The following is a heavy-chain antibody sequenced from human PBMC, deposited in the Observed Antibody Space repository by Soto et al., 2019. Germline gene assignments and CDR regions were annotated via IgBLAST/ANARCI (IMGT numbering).Heavy chain of an antibody. CDR3: ARDSREYSGYDSYFDY. Sequence: SETLSLTYTVSGGSISSGGYYWSWIRQHPGKGLEWIGYIYYSGSTYYNPSLKSRVTISVDTSKNQFSLKLSSVTAADTAVYYCARDSREYSGYDSYFDYWGQGTLVTVSS. V-gene: IGHV4-31*03. J-gene: IGHJ4*02. CDR2: IYYSGST. CDR1: GGSISSGGYY. D-gene: IGHD5-12*01.